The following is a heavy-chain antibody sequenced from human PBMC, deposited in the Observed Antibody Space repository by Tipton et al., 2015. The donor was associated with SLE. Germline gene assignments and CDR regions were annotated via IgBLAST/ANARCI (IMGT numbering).Heavy chain of an antibody. D-gene: IGHD2-2*01. V-gene: IGHV3-23*01. CDR1: GFTFSSYA. Sequence: SLRLSCAASGFTFSSYAMSWVRQAPGKGLEWVSAISGSGGSTYYADSVKGRFTISRDNAKNTLYLQMNSLRAEDTAVYYCAKEIVVVPAAEDWFDPWGQGTLVTVSS. J-gene: IGHJ5*02. CDR2: ISGSGGST. CDR3: AKEIVVVPAAEDWFDP.